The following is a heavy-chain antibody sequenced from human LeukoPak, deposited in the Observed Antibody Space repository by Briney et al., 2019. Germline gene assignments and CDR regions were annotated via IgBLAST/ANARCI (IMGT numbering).Heavy chain of an antibody. Sequence: SGTLSLTCTVSGGSISSYYWTWIRQPPGKGLEWIGYIYYSGSTNYNPSLKSRVTISVDTSKNQFSLKLSSVTAADTAVYYCARGGGHCGGDCYGDWFDPWGQGTLVSVSS. V-gene: IGHV4-59*01. D-gene: IGHD2-21*02. J-gene: IGHJ5*02. CDR1: GGSISSYY. CDR3: ARGGGHCGGDCYGDWFDP. CDR2: IYYSGST.